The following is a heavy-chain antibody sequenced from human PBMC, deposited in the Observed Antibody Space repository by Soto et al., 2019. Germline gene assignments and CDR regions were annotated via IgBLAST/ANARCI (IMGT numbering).Heavy chain of an antibody. CDR2: ISGSGGST. V-gene: IGHV3-23*01. Sequence: PGGSLRLSCAASGFTFSSYAMSWVRQAPGKGLEWVSAISGSGGSTYYADSVKGRFTISRDNSKNTLYLQMNSLRAEDTAVYYCAKVAPGDSSGYYYTWYFDLWGRGTLVTVSS. J-gene: IGHJ2*01. D-gene: IGHD3-22*01. CDR1: GFTFSSYA. CDR3: AKVAPGDSSGYYYTWYFDL.